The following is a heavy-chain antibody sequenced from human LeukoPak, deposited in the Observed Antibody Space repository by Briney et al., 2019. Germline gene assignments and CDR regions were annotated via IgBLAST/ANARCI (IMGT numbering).Heavy chain of an antibody. CDR1: GFTFSSYG. Sequence: PGRSLRLSCAASGFTFSSYGMHWVRQAPGKGLEWVAVIWYDGSNKYYADSVKGRFTVSRDNSNNTMYLQMNSLRAEDTAVYYCAREQYGSDDALDIWGQGTMVTVSS. V-gene: IGHV3-33*01. CDR2: IWYDGSNK. CDR3: AREQYGSDDALDI. J-gene: IGHJ3*02. D-gene: IGHD4-17*01.